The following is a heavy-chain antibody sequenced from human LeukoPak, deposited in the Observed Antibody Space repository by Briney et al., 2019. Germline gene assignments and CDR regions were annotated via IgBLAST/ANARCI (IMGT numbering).Heavy chain of an antibody. J-gene: IGHJ4*02. D-gene: IGHD3-22*01. CDR1: GGTFSSSA. Sequence: SVKVSCKASGGTFSSSAISWVRQAPGQGLEWMGVIIPIFGTANYAQKFQGRVTITTDESTSTAYMELSSLRSEDTAVYYCARDARYYYDSSGYYNFDYWGQGTLVTVSS. CDR2: IIPIFGTA. CDR3: ARDARYYYDSSGYYNFDY. V-gene: IGHV1-69*05.